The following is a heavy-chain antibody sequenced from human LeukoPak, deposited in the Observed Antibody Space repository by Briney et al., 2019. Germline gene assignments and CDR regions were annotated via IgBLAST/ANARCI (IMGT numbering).Heavy chain of an antibody. CDR2: ISSSSSYI. J-gene: IGHJ4*02. CDR3: AASSYKWELLSGVDY. CDR1: GFTFSSYS. V-gene: IGHV3-21*01. D-gene: IGHD1-26*01. Sequence: PGGSLRLSCAASGFTFSSYSMNWVRQAPGKGLEWVSSISSSSSYIYYADSVKGRFTISRDNAKNSLYLQVNSLRAEDTAVYYCAASSYKWELLSGVDYWGQGTLVTVSS.